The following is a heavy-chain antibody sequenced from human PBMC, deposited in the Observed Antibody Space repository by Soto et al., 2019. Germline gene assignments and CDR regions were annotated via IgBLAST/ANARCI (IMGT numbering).Heavy chain of an antibody. V-gene: IGHV4-30-4*01. CDR2: IYYSGST. J-gene: IGHJ6*02. D-gene: IGHD3-10*01. CDR3: DRDRRRYYYGSGSYLPYYGMDV. CDR1: GGSISSGDYY. Sequence: SETLSLTCTVSGGSISSGDYYWSWIRQPPGKGLEWIGYIYYSGSTYYNPSLKSRVTISVDTSKNQFSLKLSSVNDADTAVYYCDRDRRRYYYGSGSYLPYYGMDVWGQGTTVTVSS.